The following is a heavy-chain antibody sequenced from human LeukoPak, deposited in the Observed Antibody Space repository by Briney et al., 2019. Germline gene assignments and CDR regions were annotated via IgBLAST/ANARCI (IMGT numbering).Heavy chain of an antibody. D-gene: IGHD2-15*01. CDR1: GGSISSYY. V-gene: IGHV4-4*07. CDR3: AGDQGLCSGGSCYDWFDP. J-gene: IGHJ5*02. Sequence: PSETLSLTCTVSGGSISSYYWSWIRQPAGKGLEWIGRIYTSGSTNYNPSLKSRVTMSVDTSKNQFSLKLSSVTAADTAVYYCAGDQGLCSGGSCYDWFDPWGQGTLVTVSS. CDR2: IYTSGST.